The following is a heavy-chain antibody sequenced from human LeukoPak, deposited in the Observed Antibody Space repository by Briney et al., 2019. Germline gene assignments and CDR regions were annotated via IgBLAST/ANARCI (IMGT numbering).Heavy chain of an antibody. Sequence: SETLSLTCTVSGGSISSYYWSWIRQPPGKGLEWIGYIYYSGSTNYNPSLKSRVTISVDTSKNQFSLKLSSVTAADTAVYYCARDLGDYWSGFRSYFFDYWGQGTLVTVSS. V-gene: IGHV4-59*12. CDR1: GGSISSYY. J-gene: IGHJ4*02. D-gene: IGHD3-3*01. CDR3: ARDLGDYWSGFRSYFFDY. CDR2: IYYSGST.